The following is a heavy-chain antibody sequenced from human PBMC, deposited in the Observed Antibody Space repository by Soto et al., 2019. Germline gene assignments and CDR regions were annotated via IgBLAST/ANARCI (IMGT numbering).Heavy chain of an antibody. Sequence: GGSLRLSCAVSGFTFSRYEMNWVRQAPGEGLEWISTLTGSSSNTYYADSVKGRFAISRDNSRNTLYLQMHSLTAEDTAVYYCANGRATYGLLTHDYWGQGTLVTVSS. J-gene: IGHJ4*02. CDR3: ANGRATYGLLTHDY. CDR2: LTGSSSNT. V-gene: IGHV3-23*01. CDR1: GFTFSRYE. D-gene: IGHD3-9*01.